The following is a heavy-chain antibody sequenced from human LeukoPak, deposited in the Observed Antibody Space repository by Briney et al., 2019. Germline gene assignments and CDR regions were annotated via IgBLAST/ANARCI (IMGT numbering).Heavy chain of an antibody. V-gene: IGHV4-59*01. CDR1: GASMNNYY. J-gene: IGHJ5*02. CDR3: AASGPQGPFDP. CDR2: IYYSGST. Sequence: SETLSLTCTVSGASMNNYYWNWIRQPPGKGLEWIGYIYYSGSTNHNPSLKSRVTISVDTSKNQFSLKLTSVTAADTALYYCAASGPQGPFDPWGQGTLVTVSS. D-gene: IGHD3-10*01.